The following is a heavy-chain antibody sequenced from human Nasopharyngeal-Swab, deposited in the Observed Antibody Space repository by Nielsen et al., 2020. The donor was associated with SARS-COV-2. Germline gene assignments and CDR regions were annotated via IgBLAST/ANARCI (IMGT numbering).Heavy chain of an antibody. V-gene: IGHV4-4*02. Sequence: SETLSLTCAVSGGSISSSNWWSWVRQPPGKGLEWIGEIYHSGSTNYNPSLKSRVTISVDTSKNQFSLNLSSVTAADTAVYYCARWGYTYGPFDYWGQGTLVTVSS. J-gene: IGHJ4*02. CDR1: GGSISSSNW. D-gene: IGHD5-18*01. CDR3: ARWGYTYGPFDY. CDR2: IYHSGST.